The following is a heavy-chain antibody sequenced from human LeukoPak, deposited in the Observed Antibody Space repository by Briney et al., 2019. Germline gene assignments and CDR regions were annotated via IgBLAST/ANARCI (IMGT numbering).Heavy chain of an antibody. CDR2: ISSSSSYI. CDR3: AKGSPRGYYGSGTYLFYFNY. D-gene: IGHD3-10*01. CDR1: GFTFSS. V-gene: IGHV3-21*04. J-gene: IGHJ4*02. Sequence: GGSLRLSCAASGFTFSSMNWVRQAPGNGLEWVSSISSSSSYIYYADSVKGRFTISRDNAKNSLYLQMNSLRVEDTAVYYCAKGSPRGYYGSGTYLFYFNYWGQGTLVTVSS.